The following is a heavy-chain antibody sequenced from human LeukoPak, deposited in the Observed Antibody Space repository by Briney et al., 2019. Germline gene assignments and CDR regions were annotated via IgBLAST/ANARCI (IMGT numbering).Heavy chain of an antibody. CDR1: GFTFSSYA. CDR3: AKDRAVVVVAATDY. CDR2: IGATGTNS. J-gene: IGHJ4*02. Sequence: PGGSLRLSCAASGFTFSSYAMSWVRQAPGKGLEWVSTIGATGTNSYYADSVKGRSTISRDNSKSTLHLQMNSLRAEDTAVYYCAKDRAVVVVAATDYWGQGTLVTASS. D-gene: IGHD2-15*01. V-gene: IGHV3-23*01.